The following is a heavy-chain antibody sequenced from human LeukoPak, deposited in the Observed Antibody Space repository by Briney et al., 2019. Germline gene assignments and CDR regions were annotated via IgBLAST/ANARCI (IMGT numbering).Heavy chain of an antibody. CDR2: MNHSGST. Sequence: SETLSLTCAVSGGSISSSSYYWGWRPQPPGRGLEWIGEMNHSGSTNYNPSLKSRVTISVDTSKNQFSLKLSSVTAADTAVYYCARGLDGMDVWGQGTTVTVSS. J-gene: IGHJ6*02. CDR1: GGSISSSSYY. V-gene: IGHV4-39*07. CDR3: ARGLDGMDV.